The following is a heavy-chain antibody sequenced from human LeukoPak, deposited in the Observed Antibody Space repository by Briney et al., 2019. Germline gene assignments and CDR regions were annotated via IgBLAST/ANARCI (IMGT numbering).Heavy chain of an antibody. CDR1: GYRFTGYW. D-gene: IGHD2-2*01. Sequence: GELWPSSGQASGYRFTGYWSGGVGRLPGKDLDGLGIIITGDADTRYSPSFQGQVTISADKSISTAYLQWSSLKASDTAMYYCARRGMGYCSSTSCPAGFDIWGQGTMVTVSS. V-gene: IGHV5-51*02. J-gene: IGHJ3*02. CDR2: IITGDADT. CDR3: ARRGMGYCSSTSCPAGFDI.